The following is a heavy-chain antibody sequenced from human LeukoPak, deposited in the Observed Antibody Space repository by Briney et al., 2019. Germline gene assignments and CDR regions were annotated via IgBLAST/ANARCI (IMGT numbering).Heavy chain of an antibody. CDR1: RFNFNSFV. J-gene: IGHJ5*02. CDR2: ISTSSGYI. V-gene: IGHV3-21*06. D-gene: IGHD6-25*01. Sequence: PGGSLRLSCAASRFNFNSFVMGWVRQPPGKGLEWVSSISTSSGYIFYADSLKGRVTISRDNAKNSLYLQMNSLRAEDTAVYYCARGGLASGNWFDPWGQGTLVTVSS. CDR3: ARGGLASGNWFDP.